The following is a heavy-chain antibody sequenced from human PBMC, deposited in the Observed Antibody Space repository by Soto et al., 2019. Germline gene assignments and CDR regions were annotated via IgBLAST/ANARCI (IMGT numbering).Heavy chain of an antibody. CDR3: TTGDYGGY. Sequence: EVQLVESGGGLVRPGGSLKLSCAASGFTFSGSAMHWVRQASGKGLEWVGRIRSKANNYATAYAASVKGRFTISRDDSKNTAFLQMSSLKTEDTAVYYCTTGDYGGYWGQGTLVTVSS. D-gene: IGHD4-17*01. CDR1: GFTFSGSA. J-gene: IGHJ4*02. CDR2: IRSKANNYAT. V-gene: IGHV3-73*02.